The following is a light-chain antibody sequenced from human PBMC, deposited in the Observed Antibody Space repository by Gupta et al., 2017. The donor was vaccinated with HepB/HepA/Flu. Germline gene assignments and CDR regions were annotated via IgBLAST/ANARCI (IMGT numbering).Light chain of an antibody. CDR3: QQCDSLPFT. J-gene: IGKJ3*01. CDR1: HDIGNF. Sequence: DLHMTQSPSSLSAFLGDKVTITCQASHDIGNFLNWYQHKPGEAPNLLIYDASKLKAGGPSRFSGSGCGTHFTFTISSLQPEDVATYYCQQCDSLPFTFGPGTKVDFK. V-gene: IGKV1-33*01. CDR2: DAS.